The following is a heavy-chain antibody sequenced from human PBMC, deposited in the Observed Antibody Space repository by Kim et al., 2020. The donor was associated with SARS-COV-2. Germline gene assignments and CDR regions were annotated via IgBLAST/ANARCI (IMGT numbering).Heavy chain of an antibody. CDR1: GFTFGDYA. J-gene: IGHJ4*02. D-gene: IGHD3-10*01. V-gene: IGHV3-49*04. CDR2: IRSKAYGGTT. CDR3: TRVYLTLLWFGEYRAFDY. Sequence: GGSLRLSCTASGFTFGDYAMSWVRQAPGKGLEWVGFIRSKAYGGTTEYAASVKGRFTISRDDSKSIAYLQMNSLKTEDTAVYYCTRVYLTLLWFGEYRAFDYWGQGTLVTVSS.